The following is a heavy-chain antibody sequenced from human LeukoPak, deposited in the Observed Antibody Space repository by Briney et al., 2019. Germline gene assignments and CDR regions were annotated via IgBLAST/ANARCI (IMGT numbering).Heavy chain of an antibody. Sequence: PSETLSLNCAVYGGSFSGYYWSWIRQPPGKGLEWIGEINHSGSTNYNPSLKSRVTISVDTSKNQFSLKLSSVTAADTAVYYCARGPDGRNIVVVVAATRDYYYGMDVWGQGTTVTVSS. J-gene: IGHJ6*02. CDR2: INHSGST. V-gene: IGHV4-34*01. CDR1: GGSFSGYY. D-gene: IGHD2-15*01. CDR3: ARGPDGRNIVVVVAATRDYYYGMDV.